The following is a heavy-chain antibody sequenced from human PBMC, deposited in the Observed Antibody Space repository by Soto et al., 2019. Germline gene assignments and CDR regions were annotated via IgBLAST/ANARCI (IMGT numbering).Heavy chain of an antibody. CDR2: ISSSSDYI. J-gene: IGHJ4*02. CDR3: ARRYCSGGSCDSDLDY. V-gene: IGHV3-21*01. D-gene: IGHD2-15*01. Sequence: GGSLRLSCAASGFTFISYSMFWVRQAPGKGLEWVSSISSSSDYIFYADSVKGRFTISRDNAKHSLYLQMNSLRAEDTAVYYCARRYCSGGSCDSDLDYWGQGTLVTAPQ. CDR1: GFTFISYS.